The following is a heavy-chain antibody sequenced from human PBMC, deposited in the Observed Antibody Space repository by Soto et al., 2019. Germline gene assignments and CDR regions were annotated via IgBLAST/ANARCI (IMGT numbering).Heavy chain of an antibody. CDR1: GYNFIAQN. CDR3: ARERHSNSPSDAFDL. CDR2: MNPNSGGS. J-gene: IGHJ3*01. Sequence: QVHLVQSGAEVKKPGASVKVSCMASGYNFIAQNIHWVRQAPGLGLEWMGKMNPNSGGSDYAQEFQGRITVTRNTSISTVYRELTSLKSDDTAVYYCARERHSNSPSDAFDLWGQGTMVIVSS. D-gene: IGHD1-7*01. V-gene: IGHV1-2*02.